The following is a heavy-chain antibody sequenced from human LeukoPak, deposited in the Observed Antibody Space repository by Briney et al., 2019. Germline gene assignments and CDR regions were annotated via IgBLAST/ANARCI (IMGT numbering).Heavy chain of an antibody. CDR2: TTYKANSYTT. V-gene: IGHV3-72*01. Sequence: GGSLRLSCAASGFTFSDHFMDWVRQAPGKGLEWVGRTTYKANSYTTQYAASAKGRFTISRDDSKNSLYLQMNSLKTEDTAVYYCARSYSSGWYSDFWGQGTLVTVSS. D-gene: IGHD6-19*01. J-gene: IGHJ4*02. CDR3: ARSYSSGWYSDF. CDR1: GFTFSDHF.